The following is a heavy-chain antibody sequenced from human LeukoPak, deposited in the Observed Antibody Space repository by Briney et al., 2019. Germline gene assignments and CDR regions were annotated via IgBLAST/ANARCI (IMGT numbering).Heavy chain of an antibody. Sequence: PGGSLRLSCAASGFTFSAYWMHWVRQTPGKGLVWVSRINSDESTTNYADSVKGRFTISGDNAKNTLYLQMNSLRAEDTAVYYCARGGPDDILGSYYYYYGMDVWGKGTTVTVSS. V-gene: IGHV3-74*01. J-gene: IGHJ6*04. D-gene: IGHD3-9*01. CDR2: INSDESTT. CDR3: ARGGPDDILGSYYYYYGMDV. CDR1: GFTFSAYW.